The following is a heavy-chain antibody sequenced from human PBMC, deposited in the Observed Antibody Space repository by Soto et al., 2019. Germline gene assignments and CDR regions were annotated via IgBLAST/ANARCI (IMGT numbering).Heavy chain of an antibody. J-gene: IGHJ4*01. D-gene: IGHD2-8*01. Sequence: EVQMLESGGGLVQPGGSLRLSCAASGFTFRSYAMSWVRQSPGKGLEWVAGISGSGGSTYYADSVKGRFTISRDNSKNTLDIQINSLTAEYTALYYCAKVGIYCSDGVCTAYWGNGALVTVSS. CDR2: ISGSGGST. CDR3: AKVGIYCSDGVCTAY. V-gene: IGHV3-23*01. CDR1: GFTFRSYA.